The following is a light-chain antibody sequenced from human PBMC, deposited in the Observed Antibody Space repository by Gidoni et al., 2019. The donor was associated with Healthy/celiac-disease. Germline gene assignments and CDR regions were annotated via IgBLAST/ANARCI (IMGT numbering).Light chain of an antibody. CDR3: QQYYSSPPT. V-gene: IGKV4-1*01. CDR2: WAS. CDR1: QSVLYSSNNKNY. J-gene: IGKJ4*01. Sequence: DIVMTQSQDPLAGTRGERATINCKSSQSVLYSSNNKNYLAWYQHKPGQPPKLLIYWASTRESGVPDRFSGSGSGTDFTLTISSLQAEDVAVYYCQQYYSSPPTFGGXTKVEIK.